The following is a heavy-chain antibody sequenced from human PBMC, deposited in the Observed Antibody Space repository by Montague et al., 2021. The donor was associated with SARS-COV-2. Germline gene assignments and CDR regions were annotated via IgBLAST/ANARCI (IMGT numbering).Heavy chain of an antibody. CDR3: VRHGGSSWLVS. CDR1: RGSISGRSNY. CDR2: FYYTGNT. J-gene: IGHJ5*01. Sequence: SETLSLTCTVSRGSISGRSNYWGWVRQTPGKGLGWIGSFYYTGNTYYNPSLKSRVTISVDTSKNQFSLSLRSVTAVDTSVYFCVRHGGSSWLVSWGQGTLVIVSS. D-gene: IGHD2-15*01. V-gene: IGHV4-39*01.